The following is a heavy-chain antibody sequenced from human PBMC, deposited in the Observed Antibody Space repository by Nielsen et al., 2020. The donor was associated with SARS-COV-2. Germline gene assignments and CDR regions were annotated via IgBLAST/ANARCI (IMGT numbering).Heavy chain of an antibody. CDR1: GFTFSSYW. Sequence: GESLKISCAASGFTFSSYWMSWVRQAPGKGLEWVANIKQDGSEKYYVDSVKGRFTISRDNAKNSLYLQMNSLRAEDTALYYCAKDLTQWPRGYFDYWGQGTLVTVSS. CDR2: IKQDGSEK. D-gene: IGHD5-12*01. CDR3: AKDLTQWPRGYFDY. J-gene: IGHJ4*02. V-gene: IGHV3-7*03.